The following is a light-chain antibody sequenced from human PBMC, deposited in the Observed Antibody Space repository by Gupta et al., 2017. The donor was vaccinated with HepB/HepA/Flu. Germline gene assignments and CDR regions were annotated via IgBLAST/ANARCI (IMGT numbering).Light chain of an antibody. CDR2: GAS. CDR3: QQEDNSPTT. J-gene: IGKJ1*01. V-gene: IGKV3-20*01. CDR1: QTITANM. Sequence: EIVLTQSPGTLSLSPGTSATLSCRASQTITANMLAWYQQKPGQAPRVLIYGASSRATDIPDRFSGSGSGTDFTLTISRLEPEDFAVYYCQQEDNSPTTFGQGTMVEIK.